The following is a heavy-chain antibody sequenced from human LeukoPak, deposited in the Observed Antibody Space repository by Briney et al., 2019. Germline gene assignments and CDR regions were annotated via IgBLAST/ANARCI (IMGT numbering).Heavy chain of an antibody. CDR2: IIPIFGIA. Sequence: ASVKVSCKASGGTFSSYAISWVRQAPGQGLEWMGGIIPIFGIANYAQKFQGRVTTTADKSTSTAYMELSSLRSEDTAVYYCARALRFLEWLPGDYYYYGMDVWGQGTTVTVSS. CDR1: GGTFSSYA. D-gene: IGHD3-3*01. CDR3: ARALRFLEWLPGDYYYYGMDV. V-gene: IGHV1-69*10. J-gene: IGHJ6*02.